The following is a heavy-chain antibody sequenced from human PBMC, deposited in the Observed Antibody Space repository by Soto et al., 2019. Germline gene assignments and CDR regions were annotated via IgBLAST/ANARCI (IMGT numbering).Heavy chain of an antibody. CDR3: AVVGRGYSFDY. CDR1: GFTFSSYD. CDR2: IGTVGDT. V-gene: IGHV3-13*01. J-gene: IGHJ4*02. Sequence: GGSLRLSCAASGFTFSSYDMHWVRQVTGKGLEWVSAIGTVGDTYYQDSVKGRFTISRESDKNSLYLQMNSLRAEDTAVYYCAVVGRGYSFDYWGQGTLVTVSS. D-gene: IGHD5-18*01.